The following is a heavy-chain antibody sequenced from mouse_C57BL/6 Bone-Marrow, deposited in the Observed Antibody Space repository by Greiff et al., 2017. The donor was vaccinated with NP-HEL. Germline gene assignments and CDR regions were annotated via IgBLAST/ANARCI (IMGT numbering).Heavy chain of an antibody. CDR3: ARDTVVAIDY. D-gene: IGHD1-1*01. Sequence: EVKLMESGGGLVKPGGSLKLSCAASGFTFSSYAMSWVRQTPEKRLEWVATISDGGSYTYYPDNVKGRFTISRDNAKNNLYLQMSHLKSEDTAMYYCARDTVVAIDYWGQGTTLTVSS. J-gene: IGHJ2*01. CDR2: ISDGGSYT. CDR1: GFTFSSYA. V-gene: IGHV5-4*01.